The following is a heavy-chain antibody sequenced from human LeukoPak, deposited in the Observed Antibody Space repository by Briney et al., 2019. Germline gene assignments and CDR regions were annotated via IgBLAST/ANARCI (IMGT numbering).Heavy chain of an antibody. D-gene: IGHD6-19*01. V-gene: IGHV3-7*05. CDR2: IKQDGSEK. Sequence: GGSLRLSCAAPGFTFSNYWMNWVRQAPGKGLEWVANIKQDGSEKYYVDSVKGRFTISRDNAKNSLYLQMNSLRAEDTAVYYCARDRYSSGWYGYWGQGTLVTVSS. CDR3: ARDRYSSGWYGY. CDR1: GFTFSNYW. J-gene: IGHJ4*02.